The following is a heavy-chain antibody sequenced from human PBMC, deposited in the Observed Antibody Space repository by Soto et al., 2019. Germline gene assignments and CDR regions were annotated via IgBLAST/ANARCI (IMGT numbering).Heavy chain of an antibody. CDR2: IVVGSGNT. Sequence: SVKVSCKASGFTFTSSAVQWVRQARVQRLEWIGWIVVGSGNTNYAQKFQERVTITRDMSTSTAYMELSSLRSEDTAVYYCAREEVRMGYSAAGYYYYYGMDVWGQGTTVTVSS. CDR3: AREEVRMGYSAAGYYYYYGMDV. CDR1: GFTFTSSA. J-gene: IGHJ6*02. D-gene: IGHD2-15*01. V-gene: IGHV1-58*01.